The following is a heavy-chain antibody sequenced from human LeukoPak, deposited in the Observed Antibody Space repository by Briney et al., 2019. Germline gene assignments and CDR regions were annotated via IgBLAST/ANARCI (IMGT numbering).Heavy chain of an antibody. V-gene: IGHV4-59*08. CDR2: IYYSGST. D-gene: IGHD3-10*01. Sequence: SETLSLTCSVSGGSINNYYLSWIRQPPGKGLEWIGYIYYSGSTNYNPPLKSRVTISVDTSKNQFSLKLTSVTAADAAVYYCARVPGRAPDYWGQGTLVTVSS. CDR3: ARVPGRAPDY. CDR1: GGSINNYY. J-gene: IGHJ4*02.